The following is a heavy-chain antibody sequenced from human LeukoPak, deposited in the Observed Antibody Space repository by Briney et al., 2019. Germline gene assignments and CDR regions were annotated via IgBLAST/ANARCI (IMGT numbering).Heavy chain of an antibody. J-gene: IGHJ4*02. Sequence: GGSLRLSCAASGFTFSSYGMHWVRQAPGKGLEWVAVIWYDGSNKYYADSVKGRFTISRDNAKDSLYLQLNSLRAEDTALYYCARGRYPGGWYPDYFDYWGQGALVTVSS. V-gene: IGHV3-33*01. D-gene: IGHD6-19*01. CDR3: ARGRYPGGWYPDYFDY. CDR1: GFTFSSYG. CDR2: IWYDGSNK.